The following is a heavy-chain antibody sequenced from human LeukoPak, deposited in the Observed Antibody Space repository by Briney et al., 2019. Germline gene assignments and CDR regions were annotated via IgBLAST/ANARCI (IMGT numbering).Heavy chain of an antibody. D-gene: IGHD3-22*01. CDR1: GYTFTSYY. CDR2: INPSGGST. J-gene: IGHJ4*02. CDR3: ARERLYYYDSSGYHAPAI. V-gene: IGHV1-46*01. Sequence: ASVKVSCKASGYTFTSYYMHWVRQAPGQGLEWMGIINPSGGSTSYAQKFQGRVTMTRDTSTSTVYMELSSLRSGDTAVYYCARERLYYYDSSGYHAPAIWGQGTLVTVSS.